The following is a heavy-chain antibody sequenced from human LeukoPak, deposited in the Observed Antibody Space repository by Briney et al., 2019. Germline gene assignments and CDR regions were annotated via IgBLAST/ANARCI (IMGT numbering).Heavy chain of an antibody. D-gene: IGHD5-18*01. V-gene: IGHV3-23*01. CDR1: GFTFSIYE. Sequence: PGGSLRLSCAASGFTFSIYEMNWVRQPPGKGLEWVSSIFPSGGEIHYADSVRGRFTISRDNSKSTLSLQMNSLRAEDTAIYYCVTYRQVMLPFEAWGQGTLVTVSS. CDR2: IFPSGGEI. CDR3: VTYRQVMLPFEA. J-gene: IGHJ5*02.